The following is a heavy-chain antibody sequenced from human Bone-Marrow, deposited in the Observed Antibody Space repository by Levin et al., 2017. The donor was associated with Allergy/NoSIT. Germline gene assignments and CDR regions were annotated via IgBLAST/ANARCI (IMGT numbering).Heavy chain of an antibody. CDR3: ARGYSSSRISKGCGRN. V-gene: IGHV2-70*11. CDR1: GFSLSTSGMC. J-gene: IGHJ4*02. D-gene: IGHD6-13*01. Sequence: ESGPTLVKPTQTLTLTCTFSGFSLSTSGMCVSWIRQPPGKALEWLARIDWDDDKYYSTSLKTRLTISKDTSKNQVVLTMTNMDPVDTATYYGARGYSSSRISKGCGRNWGQGTLVTVSS. CDR2: IDWDDDK.